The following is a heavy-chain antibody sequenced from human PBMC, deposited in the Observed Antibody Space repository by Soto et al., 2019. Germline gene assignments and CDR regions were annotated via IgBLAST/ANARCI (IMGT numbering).Heavy chain of an antibody. CDR3: AGCRIVVVGSRAYSGMDV. D-gene: IGHD3-22*01. J-gene: IGHJ6*02. CDR2: IIPVFGLV. V-gene: IGHV1-69*01. CDR1: GGTPSNSA. Sequence: QVHLLLQSGAEVKKPGSSVKVSCKASGGTPSNSAISWVRQAPGQGLEWMGGIIPVFGLVKYAQNFQGRVTTNADESTNTAYMELSSLRPEDTAVYYCAGCRIVVVGSRAYSGMDVWGQGTTFTVSS.